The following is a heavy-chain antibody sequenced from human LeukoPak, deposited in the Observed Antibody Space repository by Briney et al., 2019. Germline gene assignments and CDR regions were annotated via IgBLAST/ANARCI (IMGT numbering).Heavy chain of an antibody. CDR1: GFTFSSYG. CDR3: ARDRSVGSGWYGEDY. CDR2: IWYDGSNK. D-gene: IGHD6-19*01. J-gene: IGHJ4*02. Sequence: GRSLRLSCAASGFTFSSYGMHWVRQAPGKGLEWVAVIWYDGSNKYYADSVKGRFTISRDNSKNTLYLQMNTLRTEDTAVYYCARDRSVGSGWYGEDYWGQGTLVTVSS. V-gene: IGHV3-33*01.